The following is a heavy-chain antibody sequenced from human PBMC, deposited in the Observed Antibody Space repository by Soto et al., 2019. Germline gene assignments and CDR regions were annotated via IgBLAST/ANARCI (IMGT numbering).Heavy chain of an antibody. V-gene: IGHV4-30-4*01. Sequence: QVQLQESGPGLVKPSQTLSLTCTVSGGSISSGDYYWSWIRQPPGKGLEWIGYIYYSGSTYYNPSLMSRVTISVDTSKNQFSLKLSSVTAADTAVYYCARREAVGKAPFDYWGQGTLVTVSS. J-gene: IGHJ4*02. CDR3: ARREAVGKAPFDY. D-gene: IGHD1-1*01. CDR2: IYYSGST. CDR1: GGSISSGDYY.